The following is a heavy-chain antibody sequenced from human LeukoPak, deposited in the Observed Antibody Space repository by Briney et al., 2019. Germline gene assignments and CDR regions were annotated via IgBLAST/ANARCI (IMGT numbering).Heavy chain of an antibody. Sequence: PGGSLRLSCAASGFTFSDSYMSWIRQAPGKGLEYISYISSSGSTIYYADSVKGRFTLSRDNAKNSLSLEMNSLRAKDTAVYYCARGKYSFDYWGQGTLVTVSS. V-gene: IGHV3-11*01. CDR1: GFTFSDSY. J-gene: IGHJ4*02. CDR2: ISSSGSTI. CDR3: ARGKYSFDY.